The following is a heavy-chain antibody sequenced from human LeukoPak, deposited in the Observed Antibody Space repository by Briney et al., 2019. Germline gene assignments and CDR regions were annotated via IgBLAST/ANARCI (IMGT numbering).Heavy chain of an antibody. CDR1: GGSFSGYY. CDR2: INHSGST. D-gene: IGHD4-17*01. CDR3: ARPPYGDYGFY. Sequence: SETLSLTCAVYGGSFSGYYWSWIRQPPGKGLEWIGEINHSGSTNYNPSLKSRVTISVDTSKNQFSLKLSSVTAADTAVYYCARPPYGDYGFYWGQGTLVTVSS. J-gene: IGHJ4*02. V-gene: IGHV4-34*01.